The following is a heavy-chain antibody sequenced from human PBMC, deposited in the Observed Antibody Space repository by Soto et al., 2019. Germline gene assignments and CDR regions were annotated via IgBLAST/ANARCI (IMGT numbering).Heavy chain of an antibody. J-gene: IGHJ4*02. CDR2: VSCDGMNK. V-gene: IGHV3-30*04. CDR1: GFNFIGYA. Sequence: QVQLVESGGGVVQPGRSLRLSCAVSGFNFIGYAMHWVRQAPGKGLEWVAIVSCDGMNKYYVDSVKGRFSISRDNSEKTLKLQMDSLRLEDTAVYYCARGDPETFSAWPTPYFFDFWGQGTLVTVSS. D-gene: IGHD6-19*01. CDR3: ARGDPETFSAWPTPYFFDF.